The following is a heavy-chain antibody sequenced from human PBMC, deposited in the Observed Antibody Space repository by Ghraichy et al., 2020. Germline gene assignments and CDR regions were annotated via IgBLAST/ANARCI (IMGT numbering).Heavy chain of an antibody. D-gene: IGHD3-16*02. CDR3: ARAGDYVWGSYRSYYFDF. CDR1: GVPVSSASYH. J-gene: IGHJ4*02. V-gene: IGHV4-61*01. CDR2: TYYTGKT. Sequence: SKTLSLTCSVSGVPVSSASYHWAWLRKPPGRGLEWIGYTYYTGKTDYNPSLKSRVTISKDMSKNQFSLKLSSVTAADTAMYYCARAGDYVWGSYRSYYFDFWGQGSLVTVSS.